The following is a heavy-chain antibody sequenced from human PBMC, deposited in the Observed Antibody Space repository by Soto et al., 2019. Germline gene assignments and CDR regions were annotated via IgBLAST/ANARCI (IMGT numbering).Heavy chain of an antibody. J-gene: IGHJ6*01. D-gene: IGHD2-8*01. CDR3: SKNGPPPYYFHRMDV. Sequence: QGQLVQSGAEVKKPGASVKVSCKASGYTFTRYGISWVRQAPGQGLEWMGWISGYNGDTKYAQKLQGRVHKTIDTSTTTTYMGLRGLTSDEHGVFYCSKNGPPPYYFHRMDVWGQGTTVTGSS. CDR1: GYTFTRYG. V-gene: IGHV1-18*01. CDR2: ISGYNGDT.